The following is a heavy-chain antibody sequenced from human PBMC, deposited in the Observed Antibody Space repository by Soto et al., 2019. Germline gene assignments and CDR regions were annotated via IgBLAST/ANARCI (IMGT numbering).Heavy chain of an antibody. V-gene: IGHV3-33*01. J-gene: IGHJ4*02. CDR1: GFTFSSYG. Sequence: GGSLRLSCAASGFTFSSYGMHWVRQAPGKGLEWVAVIWYDGSNKYYADSVKGRFTISRDNSKNTLYLQMNSLRAEDTAVYYCARSGIAVAERGYFDYWGQGTLVTVSS. CDR2: IWYDGSNK. D-gene: IGHD6-19*01. CDR3: ARSGIAVAERGYFDY.